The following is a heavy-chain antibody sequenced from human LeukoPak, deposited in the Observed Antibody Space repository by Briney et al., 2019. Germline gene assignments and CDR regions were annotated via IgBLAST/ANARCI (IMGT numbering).Heavy chain of an antibody. CDR2: INTNTGNP. Sequence: ASVKVSCKASGYTFTNYAINWVRQAPGQGLEWMGWINTNTGNPTYAQGFTGRFVFSLDTSVSTTYLQISSLKAEDTAVYYCARDPGDDNVVPGDPWGQGTLVTVSS. J-gene: IGHJ5*02. V-gene: IGHV7-4-1*02. D-gene: IGHD2-2*01. CDR3: ARDPGDDNVVPGDP. CDR1: GYTFTNYA.